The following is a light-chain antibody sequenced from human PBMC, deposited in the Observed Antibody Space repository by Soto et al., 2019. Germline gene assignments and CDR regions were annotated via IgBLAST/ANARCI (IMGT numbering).Light chain of an antibody. CDR3: VLYMGSGIWV. J-gene: IGLJ3*02. V-gene: IGLV8-61*01. CDR2: STN. Sequence: QTVVTQEPSFSVSPGRTVTLTCGLSSGSVSTSYYPSWYQQTPGQAPRTLIYSTNTRSSGVPDRFSGSILGNKAALTITGDAADDESDYYCVLYMGSGIWVFGGGTKLTVL. CDR1: SGSVSTSYY.